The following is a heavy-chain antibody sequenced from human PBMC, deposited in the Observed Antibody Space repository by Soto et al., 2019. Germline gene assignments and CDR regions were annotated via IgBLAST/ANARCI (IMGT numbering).Heavy chain of an antibody. CDR2: IKQDGSEK. V-gene: IGHV3-7*01. Sequence: GGSLRLSCAASGFTFSSYWMSWVRQAPGKGLEWVANIKQDGSEKYYVDSVKGRFTISRDNAKNSLYLQMNSLRAEDTAVYYCARSDDFWSGYRRLDAFDIWGQGTMVTVSS. D-gene: IGHD3-3*01. J-gene: IGHJ3*02. CDR1: GFTFSSYW. CDR3: ARSDDFWSGYRRLDAFDI.